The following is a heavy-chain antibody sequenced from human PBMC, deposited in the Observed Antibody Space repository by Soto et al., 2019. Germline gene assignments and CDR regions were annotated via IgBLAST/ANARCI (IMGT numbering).Heavy chain of an antibody. CDR3: AKDREWELLVYFDY. Sequence: PGGSLRLSCAASGFTFSSYGMHWVRQAPGKGLEWVAVISYDGSNKYYADSVKGRFTISRDNSKNTLYLQMNSLRAEDTAVYYCAKDREWELLVYFDYWGQGTLVTVSS. V-gene: IGHV3-30*18. CDR2: ISYDGSNK. D-gene: IGHD1-26*01. CDR1: GFTFSSYG. J-gene: IGHJ4*02.